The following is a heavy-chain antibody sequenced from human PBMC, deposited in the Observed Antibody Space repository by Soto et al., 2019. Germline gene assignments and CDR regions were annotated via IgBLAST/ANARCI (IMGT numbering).Heavy chain of an antibody. Sequence: QVQLVESGGGVVQPGRSLRLSCAASGFPFTTYGMHWVREGPGKGLEWVAVISYDGSNTYYADSVKGRFTISRDNSKNTLCLQMNSLRPEDTALYYCVGGQYYFDYRGQGTLVTVSS. D-gene: IGHD3-10*01. CDR2: ISYDGSNT. J-gene: IGHJ4*02. V-gene: IGHV3-30*03. CDR3: VGGQYYFDY. CDR1: GFPFTTYG.